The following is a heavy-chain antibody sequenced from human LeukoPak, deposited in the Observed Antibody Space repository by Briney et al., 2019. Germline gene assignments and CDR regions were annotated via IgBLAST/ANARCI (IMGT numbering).Heavy chain of an antibody. Sequence: SVTLSLTCIVSGGSIGSSGYSWGWIRQPPGKGLEWIASIYYSGSTNYNPSLKSRVSISADTSKNHFSLRLSSVTAADTAVYYCAREYSYGYIYYGMDVWGQGTTVTVSS. D-gene: IGHD5-18*01. CDR2: IYYSGST. CDR1: GGSIGSSGYS. J-gene: IGHJ6*02. V-gene: IGHV4-39*07. CDR3: AREYSYGYIYYGMDV.